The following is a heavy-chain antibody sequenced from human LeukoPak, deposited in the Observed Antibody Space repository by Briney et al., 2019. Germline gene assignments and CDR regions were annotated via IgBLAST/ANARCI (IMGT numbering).Heavy chain of an antibody. J-gene: IGHJ4*02. CDR1: GFTFSKYA. CDR2: ISTGGGST. CDR3: AKDARAYGSGPLDY. V-gene: IGHV3-23*01. D-gene: IGHD3-10*01. Sequence: PGGSLRLSCAASGFTFSKYAMRWVRQAPGKGLEWVSAISTGGGSTYYAASVKGRFTISRDNSKNTLYLQMNSLRAEDTAVYYCAKDARAYGSGPLDYWGQGTLVTVSS.